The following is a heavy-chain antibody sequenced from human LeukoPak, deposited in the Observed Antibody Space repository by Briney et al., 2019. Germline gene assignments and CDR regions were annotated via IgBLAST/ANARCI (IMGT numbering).Heavy chain of an antibody. CDR3: ARARGVTPVAFDI. CDR2: IYYSGST. V-gene: IGHV4-59*01. Sequence: PSETLSLTCTVSGGSISSYYWSWIRQPPGKGLEWIGYIYYSGSTNYNPSLKSRVTISVDTSKNQFSLKLSSVTAADTAVYYCARARGVTPVAFDIWGQGTMVTVSS. D-gene: IGHD3-10*01. J-gene: IGHJ3*02. CDR1: GGSISSYY.